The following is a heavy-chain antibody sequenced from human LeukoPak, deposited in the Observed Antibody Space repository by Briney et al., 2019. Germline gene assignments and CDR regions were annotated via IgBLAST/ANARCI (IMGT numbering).Heavy chain of an antibody. D-gene: IGHD5-24*01. CDR3: ARRDGYNYYY. CDR1: GGSFSGYY. V-gene: IGHV4-34*01. Sequence: SETLSLTCAVYGGSFSGYYWSWIRQPPGKGLEWIGEINHSGSTNYNPSLKCRVTISVDTSKNQFSPKLSSVTAADTAVYYCARRDGYNYYYWGQGTLVTVSS. CDR2: INHSGST. J-gene: IGHJ4*02.